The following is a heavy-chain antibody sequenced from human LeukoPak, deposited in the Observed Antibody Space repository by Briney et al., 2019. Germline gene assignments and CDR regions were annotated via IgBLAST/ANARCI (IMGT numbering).Heavy chain of an antibody. D-gene: IGHD5-12*01. J-gene: IGHJ5*01. CDR2: IYYSGTI. V-gene: IGHV4-59*01. CDR3: ARSRGYDYYGGYWFDS. Sequence: SETLSLTCTVSGGSISSYYWSWIRQPPGKGLEWIGYIYYSGTINDNPSLKSRVTMSIDTSKNQLSLKLSSVTAADTAVYFCARSRGYDYYGGYWFDSWGQGTLVTVSS. CDR1: GGSISSYY.